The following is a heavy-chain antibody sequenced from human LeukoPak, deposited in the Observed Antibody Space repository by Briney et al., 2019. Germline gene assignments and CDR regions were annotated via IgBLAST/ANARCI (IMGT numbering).Heavy chain of an antibody. J-gene: IGHJ4*02. CDR1: GGSISSYY. CDR3: ARGEASFDY. CDR2: ISYSGST. V-gene: IGHV4-59*01. Sequence: PSETLSLTCTVSGGSISSYYWNWIRQPPGKGLEWIGYISYSGSTKYNPSLKSRVTIAVDTSKNELTLKLSSVTAADTAVYSCARGEASFDYWGQGTLVTVSS.